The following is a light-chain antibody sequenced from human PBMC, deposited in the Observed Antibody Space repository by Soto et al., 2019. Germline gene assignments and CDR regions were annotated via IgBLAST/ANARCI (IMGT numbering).Light chain of an antibody. V-gene: IGKV3-11*01. CDR2: DAS. Sequence: EIVMTQSPATLSVSLGDRATLSCRASQSVSSYLAWYQQKPGQAPRLLIYDASNRATGIPARFSGSGSGTDFTLTISSLEPEDFAVYYCQQRSNWPPITFGQGTRLEIK. J-gene: IGKJ5*01. CDR1: QSVSSY. CDR3: QQRSNWPPIT.